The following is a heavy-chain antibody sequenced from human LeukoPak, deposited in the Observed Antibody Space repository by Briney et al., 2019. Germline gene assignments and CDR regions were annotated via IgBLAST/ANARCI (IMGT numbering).Heavy chain of an antibody. CDR2: IIPMFGTS. CDR1: GGNFISYA. CDR3: ATYTLSQFWSGYYHFDY. D-gene: IGHD3-3*01. V-gene: IGHV1-69*05. Sequence: SVKVSCKASGGNFISYAVSWVRQAPGQGLEGMGGIIPMFGTSNYAQKFQGRVTITTDESTTTAYMELSSLSSEDTAVYYCATYTLSQFWSGYYHFDYWGQGTLVSVSS. J-gene: IGHJ4*02.